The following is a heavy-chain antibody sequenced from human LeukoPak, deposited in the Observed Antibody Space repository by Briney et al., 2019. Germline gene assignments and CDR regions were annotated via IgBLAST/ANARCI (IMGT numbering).Heavy chain of an antibody. CDR1: GFTFSSYG. D-gene: IGHD3-3*01. V-gene: IGHV3-30*03. Sequence: GGSLRLSCAASGFTFSSYGMHWVRQAPGKGLEWVAVISYDGSNKYYADSVKGRFTISRDNSKNTLYLQMNSMRAEDTAVYYCARANRITIFGVFIIPVRVPQGVFDIWGQGTMVTVSS. J-gene: IGHJ3*02. CDR2: ISYDGSNK. CDR3: ARANRITIFGVFIIPVRVPQGVFDI.